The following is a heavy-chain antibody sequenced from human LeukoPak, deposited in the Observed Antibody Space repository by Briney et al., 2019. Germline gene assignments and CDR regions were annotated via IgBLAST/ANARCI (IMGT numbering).Heavy chain of an antibody. Sequence: GGSLRLSCAASGFTFSSYSMNWVRQAPGKGLEWVSSISSSSSYIYYADSVKGRSTISRDNAKNSLYLQMNSLRSDDTAVYYCARGAIWRFDYWGQGTLVTVSS. CDR1: GFTFSSYS. J-gene: IGHJ4*02. V-gene: IGHV3-21*04. D-gene: IGHD1-1*01. CDR3: ARGAIWRFDY. CDR2: ISSSSSYI.